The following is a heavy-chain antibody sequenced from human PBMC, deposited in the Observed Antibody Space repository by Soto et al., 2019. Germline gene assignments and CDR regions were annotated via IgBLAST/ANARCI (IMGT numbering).Heavy chain of an antibody. D-gene: IGHD4-17*01. CDR3: AKDSRDYGDYDVYFQH. J-gene: IGHJ1*01. V-gene: IGHV3-30*18. Sequence: GVSLRLSCAASGFTFSSYGMHWVRQAPGKGLEWVAVISYDGSNKYYADSVKGRFTISRDNSKNTLYLQMNSLRAEDTAVYYCAKDSRDYGDYDVYFQHWGQGTLVTVSS. CDR2: ISYDGSNK. CDR1: GFTFSSYG.